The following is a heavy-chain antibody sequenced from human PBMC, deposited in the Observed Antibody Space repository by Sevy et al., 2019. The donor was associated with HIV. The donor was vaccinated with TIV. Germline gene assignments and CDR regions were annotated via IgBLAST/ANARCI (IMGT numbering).Heavy chain of an antibody. CDR2: ISWNSGSI. CDR3: ANDLYRSSLHLGHYYYYGMDV. D-gene: IGHD6-6*01. J-gene: IGHJ6*02. CDR1: GFTFDDYA. Sequence: GGSLRLCCAASGFTFDDYAMHWVRQAPGKGLEWVSGISWNSGSIGYADSVKGRFTISRDNAKNSLNLQMNSLRAEDTALYYCANDLYRSSLHLGHYYYYGMDVGGQGTTVTVSS. V-gene: IGHV3-9*01.